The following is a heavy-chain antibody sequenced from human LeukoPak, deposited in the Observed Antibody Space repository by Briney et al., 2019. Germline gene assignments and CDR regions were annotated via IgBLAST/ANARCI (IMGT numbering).Heavy chain of an antibody. D-gene: IGHD1-26*01. Sequence: GGSLRLSCAASGFTFSSYAMSWVRQAPGKGLEWVSAISGSGGSTYYADSVKGRFTISRDNSKITLYLQMNSLRADDTAVYYCAKGLNSGTYMYYFDYWGQGTLVTVSS. CDR1: GFTFSSYA. CDR3: AKGLNSGTYMYYFDY. CDR2: ISGSGGST. J-gene: IGHJ4*02. V-gene: IGHV3-23*01.